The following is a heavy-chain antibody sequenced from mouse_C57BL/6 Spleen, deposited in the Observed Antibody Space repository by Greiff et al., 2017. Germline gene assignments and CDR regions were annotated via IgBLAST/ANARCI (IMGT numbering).Heavy chain of an antibody. CDR2: IDPSDSYT. J-gene: IGHJ3*01. CDR3: ARGGIYYDYDGAWFAY. D-gene: IGHD2-4*01. V-gene: IGHV1-59*01. Sequence: QVQLQQSGAELVRPGTSVKLSCKASGYTFTSYWMHWVKQRPGQGLEWIGVIDPSDSYTNYNQKFKGKATLTVDTSSSTAYMQLSSLTSEDAAVYYCARGGIYYDYDGAWFAYWGQGTLVTVSA. CDR1: GYTFTSYW.